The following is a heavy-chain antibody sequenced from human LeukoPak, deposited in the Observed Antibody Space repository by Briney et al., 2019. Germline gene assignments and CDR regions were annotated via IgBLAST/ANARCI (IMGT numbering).Heavy chain of an antibody. CDR2: IIPILGIA. CDR3: ARVSWYYYDSSGSALLYYYMDV. J-gene: IGHJ6*03. D-gene: IGHD3-22*01. Sequence: SVKLSCKASGGTFSSYTISWVRQAPGQGLEWMGRIIPILGIANYAQKFQGRVTITADKSTSTAYMELSSLRSEDTAVYYCARVSWYYYDSSGSALLYYYMDVWGKGTTVTVSS. V-gene: IGHV1-69*02. CDR1: GGTFSSYT.